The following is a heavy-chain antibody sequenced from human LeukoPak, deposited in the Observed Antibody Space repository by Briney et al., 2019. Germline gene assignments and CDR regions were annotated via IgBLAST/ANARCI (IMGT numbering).Heavy chain of an antibody. Sequence: PSETLSLTCSVSGGSISTGNYYWNWIRQPAGKGLEWIGRIYPSGLTNYYPSLKSRVSISVDMSKNQFSLRLSSVTAAGTAVYYCATFGGYSYGYTPGLDSWGQGTLVTVSS. CDR2: IYPSGLT. J-gene: IGHJ4*02. CDR1: GGSISTGNYY. D-gene: IGHD5-18*01. V-gene: IGHV4-61*02. CDR3: ATFGGYSYGYTPGLDS.